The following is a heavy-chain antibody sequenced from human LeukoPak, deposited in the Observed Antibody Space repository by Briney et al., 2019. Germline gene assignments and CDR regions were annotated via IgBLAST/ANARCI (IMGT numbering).Heavy chain of an antibody. CDR3: ARGGDYYGSSGYENDFDY. CDR1: GFTFSSYW. V-gene: IGHV3-23*01. CDR2: ISGTDGRA. J-gene: IGHJ4*02. Sequence: GGSLRLSCAASGFTFSSYWMHWVRQAPGKGLEWVSAISGTDGRAHYADSVKGRFTVSRDNSKNTVYLQMISLRAEDTAVYYCARGGDYYGSSGYENDFDYWGQGTLVTVPS. D-gene: IGHD3-22*01.